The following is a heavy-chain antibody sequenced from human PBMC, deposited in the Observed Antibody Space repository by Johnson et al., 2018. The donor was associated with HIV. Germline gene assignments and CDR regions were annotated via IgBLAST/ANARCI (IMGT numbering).Heavy chain of an antibody. Sequence: VQLVESGGGVVRPGGSLRLSCAASGFTFDDYGMTWVRQTPGKGLEWVSGRNWNSGRIGYADAGKGRLTISRDNAKNSLYLQINSLRAEDTALYYCAKASGSGRSNLGAFDIWGQGTMVTVSS. CDR2: RNWNSGRI. V-gene: IGHV3-20*04. CDR3: AKASGSGRSNLGAFDI. D-gene: IGHD3-10*01. CDR1: GFTFDDYG. J-gene: IGHJ3*02.